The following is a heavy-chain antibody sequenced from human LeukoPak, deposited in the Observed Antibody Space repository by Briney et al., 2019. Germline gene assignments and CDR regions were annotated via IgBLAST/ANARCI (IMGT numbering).Heavy chain of an antibody. Sequence: SVKVSCKASGGTFSSYAISWVRQAPGQGLEWMGGIIPIFGTANYAQKFQGRVTITADKSTSTAYMELSSLRSEDTAMYYCASEDGYSSSWYYFDYWGQGTLVTVSS. CDR1: GGTFSSYA. V-gene: IGHV1-69*06. D-gene: IGHD6-13*01. CDR2: IIPIFGTA. J-gene: IGHJ4*02. CDR3: ASEDGYSSSWYYFDY.